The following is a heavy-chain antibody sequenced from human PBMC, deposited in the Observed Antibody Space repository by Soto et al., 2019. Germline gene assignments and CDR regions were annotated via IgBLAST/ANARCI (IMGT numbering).Heavy chain of an antibody. CDR2: IYYSGST. Sequence: QVQLQESGPGLVKPSQTLSLTCTVSCGSISSGGYYWSGIRQHPGKGLEWIGYIYYSGSTYYNPSLKSRVTISVDTSKNQCSLKLSSVTAADTAVYYCARYGDYTTALDYWGQGTLVTVSS. V-gene: IGHV4-31*03. CDR1: CGSISSGGYY. J-gene: IGHJ4*02. CDR3: ARYGDYTTALDY. D-gene: IGHD4-17*01.